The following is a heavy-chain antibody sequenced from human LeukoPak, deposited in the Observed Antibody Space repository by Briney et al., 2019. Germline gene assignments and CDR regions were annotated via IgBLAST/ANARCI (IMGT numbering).Heavy chain of an antibody. CDR3: ARDRSPAPGRSYGRGHFDY. CDR2: INPNTGGT. Sequence: ASVKVSCKASGYTFTYYYMHWVRQAPGQGLEWMGWINPNTGGTNYAQKFQGRVTMTRDTSISTAYMELSRLRSDDTAVYYCARDRSPAPGRSYGRGHFDYWGQGTLVAVSS. CDR1: GYTFTYYY. D-gene: IGHD5-18*01. V-gene: IGHV1-2*02. J-gene: IGHJ4*02.